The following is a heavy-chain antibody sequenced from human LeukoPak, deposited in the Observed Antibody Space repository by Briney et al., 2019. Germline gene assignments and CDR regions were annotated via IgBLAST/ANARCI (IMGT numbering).Heavy chain of an antibody. D-gene: IGHD5-24*01. CDR3: AKDPRVGSRVATPCH. CDR2: ISGSGGST. CDR1: GFTFSSYA. J-gene: IGHJ4*02. V-gene: IGHV3-23*01. Sequence: GGSLRLSCAASGFTFSSYAMSWVRQAPGKGPEWVSAISGSGGSTYYADSVKGRFTISRDNSKSTLFLQMNSLRAEDTAVYYCAKDPRVGSRVATPCHWGQGTLVTVSS.